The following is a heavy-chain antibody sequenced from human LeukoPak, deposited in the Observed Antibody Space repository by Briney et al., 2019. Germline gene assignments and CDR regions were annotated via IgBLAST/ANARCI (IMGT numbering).Heavy chain of an antibody. CDR1: GFTSADYA. V-gene: IGHV3-9*02. D-gene: IGHD3-10*01. CDR2: ISWNSGSI. CDR3: AKGLSMVRGLDY. J-gene: IGHJ4*02. Sequence: GGSLRLSCAPSGFTSADYAMHWGRQGPGDGLEWVSGISWNSGSIDYADSVKGRFTISRDNAKNSLYLQMDSLRAEDTAVYYCAKGLSMVRGLDYWGQGTLVTVSS.